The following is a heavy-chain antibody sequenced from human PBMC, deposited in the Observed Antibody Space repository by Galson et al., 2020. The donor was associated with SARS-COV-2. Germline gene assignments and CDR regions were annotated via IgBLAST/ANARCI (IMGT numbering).Heavy chain of an antibody. J-gene: IGHJ6*02. CDR1: GFSLSTSGMC. V-gene: IGHV2-70*01. Sequence: SGPTLVKPTQTLTLTCTFSGFSLSTSGMCVSWIRQPPGKALEWLALIDWDDDKYYSTSLKTRLTISKDTSKNQVVLTMTNMDPVDTATYYCARILARNDYDILTGYYRYYYYGMDVWGQGTTVTVSS. D-gene: IGHD3-9*01. CDR2: IDWDDDK. CDR3: ARILARNDYDILTGYYRYYYYGMDV.